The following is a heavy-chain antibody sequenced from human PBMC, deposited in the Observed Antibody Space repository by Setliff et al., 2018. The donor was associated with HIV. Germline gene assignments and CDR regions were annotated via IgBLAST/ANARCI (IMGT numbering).Heavy chain of an antibody. Sequence: PSETLSLTCTVSGGSISSYYWSWIRQPPGKGLEWIGYIYTSGSTNYNPSLKSRVTISIDTSKNQFSLKLSSVTAADTAVYYCARGLSFYDPGGFDYWGQGTPVTVS. D-gene: IGHD3-22*01. V-gene: IGHV4-4*09. CDR2: IYTSGST. CDR3: ARGLSFYDPGGFDY. J-gene: IGHJ4*02. CDR1: GGSISSYY.